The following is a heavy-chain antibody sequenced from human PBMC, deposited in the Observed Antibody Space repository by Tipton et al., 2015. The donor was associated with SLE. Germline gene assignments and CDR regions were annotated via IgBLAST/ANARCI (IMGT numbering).Heavy chain of an antibody. Sequence: TLSLTCTVSGGSISSYYWSWIRQPPGKGLEWIGYIYYRGSTNYNPSLKSRVTISVDTSKNQFSLKLGSVTAADTAVYYCAREGGYSACDYWGQGTLVTVSS. V-gene: IGHV4-59*01. D-gene: IGHD3-16*01. CDR1: GGSISSYY. CDR2: IYYRGST. J-gene: IGHJ4*02. CDR3: AREGGYSACDY.